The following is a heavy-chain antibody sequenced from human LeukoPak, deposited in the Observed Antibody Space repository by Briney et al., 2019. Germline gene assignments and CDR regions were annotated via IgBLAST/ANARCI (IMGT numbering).Heavy chain of an antibody. Sequence: SETRSLTCTVSGDSISTDYWSWIRRPPGKGLEWIGYIFYTGRPSYNPSLKSRVTISLDESKNQFSLNLSSVTAADTAVYYCTRAPRGAVYYYGLDVWGPGTTVTVSS. V-gene: IGHV4-59*08. D-gene: IGHD3-10*01. CDR1: GDSISTDY. J-gene: IGHJ6*02. CDR2: IFYTGRP. CDR3: TRAPRGAVYYYGLDV.